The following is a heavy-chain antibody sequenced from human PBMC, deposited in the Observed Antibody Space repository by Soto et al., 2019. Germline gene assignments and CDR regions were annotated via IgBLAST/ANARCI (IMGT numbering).Heavy chain of an antibody. CDR3: AKDRRPNYYYGMDV. CDR1: GFTFSSYG. Sequence: QVQLVESGVGVVQPGRSLRLSCAASGFTFSSYGMHWVRQAPGKGLEWVAVISYGGSNKYYADSVKGRFTISRDNSKNTLYLQMNSLRAEDTAVYYCAKDRRPNYYYGMDVWGQGTTVTVSS. CDR2: ISYGGSNK. V-gene: IGHV3-30*18. D-gene: IGHD6-25*01. J-gene: IGHJ6*02.